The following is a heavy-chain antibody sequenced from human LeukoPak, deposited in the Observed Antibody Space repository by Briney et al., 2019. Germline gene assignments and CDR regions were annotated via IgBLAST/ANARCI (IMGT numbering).Heavy chain of an antibody. J-gene: IGHJ4*02. Sequence: SETLSLTCAVSSYSISSGYYWGWIRQPPGKGLEWIGSIYRSGSTYYNPSLKSRVTISVDTSKNQFSLKLSSVTAADTAVYYCARHVNTDYDFWSGYPSYYFHYWGQGTLVTVSS. CDR1: SYSISSGYY. V-gene: IGHV4-38-2*01. CDR3: ARHVNTDYDFWSGYPSYYFHY. CDR2: IYRSGST. D-gene: IGHD3-3*01.